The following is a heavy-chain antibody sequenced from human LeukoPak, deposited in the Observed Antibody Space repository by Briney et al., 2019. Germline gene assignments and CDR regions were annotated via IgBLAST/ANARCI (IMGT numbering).Heavy chain of an antibody. Sequence: PGGSLRLSCAASGFTVSSNYMSWVRQAPGKGLEWVSVIYSGGSTNYADSVKGRFTVSRDNSKNTLYLQMNSLRGEDAAVYYCAREENCWGQGTLVTVSS. CDR2: IYSGGST. CDR1: GFTVSSNY. J-gene: IGHJ4*02. CDR3: AREENC. V-gene: IGHV3-66*01.